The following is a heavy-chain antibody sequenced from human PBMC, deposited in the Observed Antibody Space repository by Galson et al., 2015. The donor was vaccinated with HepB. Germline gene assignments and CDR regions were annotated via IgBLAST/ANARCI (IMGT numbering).Heavy chain of an antibody. V-gene: IGHV3-23*01. Sequence: SCKVSGLTFSNYAMSWVRQAPGRGLEWVSAISGSGGSTYYADSVKGRFTISRDNSKNTLYLQVNGLRAEDTAVYYCGKEEVDWATVSPVRYWGQGILVTVSS. CDR3: GKEEVDWATVSPVRY. CDR2: ISGSGGST. CDR1: GLTFSNYA. D-gene: IGHD4-11*01. J-gene: IGHJ4*02.